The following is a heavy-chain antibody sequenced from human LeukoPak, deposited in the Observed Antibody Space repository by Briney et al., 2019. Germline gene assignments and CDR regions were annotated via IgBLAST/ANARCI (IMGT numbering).Heavy chain of an antibody. J-gene: IGHJ4*02. CDR1: GGTFSSYA. D-gene: IGHD3-10*01. CDR2: IIPIFGTA. CDR3: ASEDGSGTHDY. Sequence: SVKVSCKASGGTFSSYAISWVRQAPGQGLEWMGGIIPIFGTANYAQKFQGRITITADESTSTAYMELSSLRSEDTAVYYCASEDGSGTHDYWGQGTLVTVSS. V-gene: IGHV1-69*13.